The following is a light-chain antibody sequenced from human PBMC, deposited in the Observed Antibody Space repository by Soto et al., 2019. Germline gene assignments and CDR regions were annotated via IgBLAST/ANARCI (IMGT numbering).Light chain of an antibody. Sequence: EIMLTQSPGTLSLSPGERATLSCRASHSVSRTYLAWYQQKPGQAPRLLIYGASDRATGTPDRFSGSGSGTDFTLTISRLEPEDSAVYYCQQFDDSVTFGQGTRLENK. J-gene: IGKJ5*01. CDR2: GAS. V-gene: IGKV3-20*01. CDR1: HSVSRTY. CDR3: QQFDDSVT.